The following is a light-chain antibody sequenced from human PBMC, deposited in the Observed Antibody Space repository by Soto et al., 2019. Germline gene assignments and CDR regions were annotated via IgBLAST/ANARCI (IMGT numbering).Light chain of an antibody. J-gene: IGKJ5*01. CDR1: QSVLYTLNKRNY. CDR3: QQYYTTPTIT. V-gene: IGKV4-1*01. Sequence: DIVMTQSPDSLAMSLGERATINCKSSQSVLYTLNKRNYLSWYQQKPGQPPKLLIYWAYTRDSGVPDRFSGSGSGTEFTLTICSLHAEDAAVYYCQQYYTTPTITFGQGTRLEIK. CDR2: WAY.